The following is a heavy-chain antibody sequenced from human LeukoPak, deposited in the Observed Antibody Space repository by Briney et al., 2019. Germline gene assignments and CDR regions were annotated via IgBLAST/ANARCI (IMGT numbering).Heavy chain of an antibody. J-gene: IGHJ4*02. V-gene: IGHV3-7*01. CDR2: IKQDGSEK. D-gene: IGHD3-10*01. CDR1: GFTFSSYW. Sequence: GGSQRLSCAASGFTFSSYWMSWVRQAPGKGLEWVANIKQDGSEKYYVDSVKGRFTISRDNAKNSLYLQMNSLRAEDTAVYYCARDHSQYYYGSGSSYDYWGQGTLVTVSS. CDR3: ARDHSQYYYGSGSSYDY.